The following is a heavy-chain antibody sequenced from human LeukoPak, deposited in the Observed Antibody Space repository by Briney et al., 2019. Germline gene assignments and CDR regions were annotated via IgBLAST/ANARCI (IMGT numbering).Heavy chain of an antibody. J-gene: IGHJ4*02. D-gene: IGHD3-3*01. CDR1: GGSFSGYY. Sequence: PSETLSLTCAVYGGSFSGYYWSWIRQPPGKGLEWIGEINHSGSTNYNPSLKSRVTISVDTSKNQFSLKLSSVTAADTAVYYCARATAPKRTYYDFWSGYLTLFDYWGQGTLVTVSS. CDR2: INHSGST. CDR3: ARATAPKRTYYDFWSGYLTLFDY. V-gene: IGHV4-34*01.